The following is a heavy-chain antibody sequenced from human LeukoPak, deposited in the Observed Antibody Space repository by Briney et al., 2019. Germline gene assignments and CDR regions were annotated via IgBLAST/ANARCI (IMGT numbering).Heavy chain of an antibody. CDR2: IIPIFGTA. CDR3: AVLRYFDWLLEPYYFDY. D-gene: IGHD3-9*01. Sequence: SVKVSCKASGGTFGSYAISWVRQAPGQGLEWMGRIIPIFGTANYAQKLQGRVTITADESTSTAYMELSSLRSEDTAVYYCAVLRYFDWLLEPYYFDYWGQGTLVTVSS. CDR1: GGTFGSYA. V-gene: IGHV1-69*15. J-gene: IGHJ4*02.